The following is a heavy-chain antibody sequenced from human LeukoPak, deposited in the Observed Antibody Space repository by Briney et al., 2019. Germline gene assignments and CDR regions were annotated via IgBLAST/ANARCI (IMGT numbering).Heavy chain of an antibody. V-gene: IGHV1-8*01. CDR2: MNPNSGNT. J-gene: IGHJ6*03. CDR3: ARGSTPYYYYYMDV. Sequence: ASVKVSCKASGYTFTSDEINWVRQATGQGLEWMGWMNPNSGNTGYAQKFQGRVTMTRNTSISTAYMELSSLRSEDTAVYYCARGSTPYYYYYMDVWGKGTTVTVSS. CDR1: GYTFTSDE. D-gene: IGHD2/OR15-2a*01.